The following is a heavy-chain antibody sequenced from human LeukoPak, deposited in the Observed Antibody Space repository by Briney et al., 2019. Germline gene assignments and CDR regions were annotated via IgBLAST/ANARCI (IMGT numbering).Heavy chain of an antibody. Sequence: KTGGSLRLSCEASGFKFGDYFMSWIRQFPGKGLEWIAFINGPSTNIDYADSVRGRFIISRDNGKNSLYLHMHSLRTEDTAVYYCASTPGGPPWGQGTLVTVSS. CDR3: ASTPGGPP. CDR2: INGPSTNI. V-gene: IGHV3-11*01. J-gene: IGHJ4*02. CDR1: GFKFGDYF. D-gene: IGHD2-15*01.